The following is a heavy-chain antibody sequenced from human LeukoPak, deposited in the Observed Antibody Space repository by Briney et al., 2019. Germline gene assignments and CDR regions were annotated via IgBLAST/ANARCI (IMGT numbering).Heavy chain of an antibody. J-gene: IGHJ4*02. CDR3: TRVWWDSSGYYYFDY. V-gene: IGHV3-49*03. Sequence: PGGSLRLSCTASGFTFGDYAMSWFRQATGKGLEWVGFSRSKAYGGTTEYAASVKGRFTISRDDSKSIAYLQMNSLKTEDTAVYYCTRVWWDSSGYYYFDYWGQGTLVTVSS. CDR2: SRSKAYGGTT. D-gene: IGHD3-22*01. CDR1: GFTFGDYA.